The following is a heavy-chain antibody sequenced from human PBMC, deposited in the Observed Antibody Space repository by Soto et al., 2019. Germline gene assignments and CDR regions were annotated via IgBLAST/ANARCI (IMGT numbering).Heavy chain of an antibody. Sequence: GGSLRLSCAASGFTFSSNWMHWFRQAPGKGLVWVSRINGDGSSTSYADSVKGRFTISRDNAKSTLYLQMNSLRVEDTAVYYCIRQRFRYDDGSQDFDYWGQGTLVTVSS. D-gene: IGHD3-16*01. CDR1: GFTFSSNW. J-gene: IGHJ4*02. CDR3: IRQRFRYDDGSQDFDY. CDR2: INGDGSST. V-gene: IGHV3-74*01.